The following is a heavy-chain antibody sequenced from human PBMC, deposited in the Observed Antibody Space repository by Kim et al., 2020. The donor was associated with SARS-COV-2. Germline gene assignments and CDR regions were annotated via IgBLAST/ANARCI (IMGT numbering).Heavy chain of an antibody. Sequence: SETLSLTCTVSGGSISSSSYYWGWIRQPPGKGLEWIGSIYYSGSTYYNPSLKSRVTISVDTSKNQFSLKLSSVTAADTAVYYCARDIFSGLGWFDPWGQGTLVTVSS. CDR3: ARDIFSGLGWFDP. D-gene: IGHD3-10*01. J-gene: IGHJ5*02. CDR1: GGSISSSSYY. CDR2: IYYSGST. V-gene: IGHV4-39*07.